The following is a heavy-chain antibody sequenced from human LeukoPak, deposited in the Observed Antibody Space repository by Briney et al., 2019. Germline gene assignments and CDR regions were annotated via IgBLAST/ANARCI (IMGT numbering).Heavy chain of an antibody. Sequence: GGSLRLSCAASGFTFSSYAMHWVRQAPGKGLEWVAVISYDGSNKYYADSVKGRFTISRDNSKNTLYLQMNSLRAEDTAVYYCARDPEDNNWFDPWGQGTLVTVSS. CDR1: GFTFSSYA. D-gene: IGHD1-14*01. CDR2: ISYDGSNK. J-gene: IGHJ5*02. CDR3: ARDPEDNNWFDP. V-gene: IGHV3-30-3*01.